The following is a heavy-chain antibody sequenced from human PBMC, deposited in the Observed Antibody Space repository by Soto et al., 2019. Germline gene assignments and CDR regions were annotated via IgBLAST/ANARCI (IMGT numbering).Heavy chain of an antibody. CDR3: AKGGRQWLVTSDFNY. CDR2: VSHDGRNT. CDR1: GFTFSDDA. D-gene: IGHD6-19*01. Sequence: VELVESGGGVVQPERSLRLSCAASGFTFSDDAMHWVRQAPGKGLEWVAVVSHDGRNTQYADIVKGRFTISRDSSKNTVTLEMTSLRAEDTAVYNCAKGGRQWLVTSDFNYWGQGALVTVSS. J-gene: IGHJ4*02. V-gene: IGHV3-30*18.